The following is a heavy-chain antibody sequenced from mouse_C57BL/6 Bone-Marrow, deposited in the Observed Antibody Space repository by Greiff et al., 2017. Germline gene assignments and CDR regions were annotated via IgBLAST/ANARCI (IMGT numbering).Heavy chain of an antibody. Sequence: EVKLLESGPGLVKPSQSLSLTCSVTGYSITSGYYWNWIRQFPGNKLEWMGDIRYDGSNNYNPSLKNRISITRDTSKNQFFLQLNAVTTEDTATYYCARLNYYGAYGGQGTRVTVSA. V-gene: IGHV3-6*01. D-gene: IGHD2-1*01. CDR1: GYSITSGYY. CDR3: ARLNYYGAY. CDR2: IRYDGSN. J-gene: IGHJ3*01.